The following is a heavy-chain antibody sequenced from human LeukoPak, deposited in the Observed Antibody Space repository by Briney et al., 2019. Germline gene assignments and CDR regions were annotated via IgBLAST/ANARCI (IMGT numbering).Heavy chain of an antibody. CDR3: ASLSALNYYDSSGYLDY. CDR2: INPNSGGT. CDR1: GYTFTGYY. V-gene: IGHV1-2*02. D-gene: IGHD3-22*01. Sequence: ASVTVSCKASGYTFTGYYMHWVRQAPGQGLEWMGWINPNSGGTNYAQKFQGRVTMTRDTSISTAYMELSRPRSDDTAVYYCASLSALNYYDSSGYLDYWGQGTLVTVSS. J-gene: IGHJ4*02.